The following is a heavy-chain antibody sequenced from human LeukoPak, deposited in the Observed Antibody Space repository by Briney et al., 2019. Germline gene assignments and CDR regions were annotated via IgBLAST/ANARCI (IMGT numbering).Heavy chain of an antibody. V-gene: IGHV1-69*13. J-gene: IGHJ6*03. Sequence: GASVKVSCKASGYTFTSYGISWVRQAPGQGLEWMGGIIPIFGTANYAQKFQGRVTITADESTSTAYMELSSLRYEDTAVYYCARQIVPMVRGYYMDAWGKGTTVTISS. D-gene: IGHD3-10*01. CDR3: ARQIVPMVRGYYMDA. CDR2: IIPIFGTA. CDR1: GYTFTSYG.